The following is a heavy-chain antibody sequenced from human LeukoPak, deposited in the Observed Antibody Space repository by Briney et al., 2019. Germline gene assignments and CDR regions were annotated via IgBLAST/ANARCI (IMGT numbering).Heavy chain of an antibody. D-gene: IGHD2-15*01. CDR3: ARITYCSGGSCIDY. Sequence: YWSWIXXXPGKGLEWIGYIYYSGSTNYNPSLKSRVTISVDTSKNQFSLKLSSVTAADTAVYYCARITYCSGGSCIDYWGQGTLVTVSS. CDR1: Y. V-gene: IGHV4-59*01. J-gene: IGHJ4*02. CDR2: IYYSGST.